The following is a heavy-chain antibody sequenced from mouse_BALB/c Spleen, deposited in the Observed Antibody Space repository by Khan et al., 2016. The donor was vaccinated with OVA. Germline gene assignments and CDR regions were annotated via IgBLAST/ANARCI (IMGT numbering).Heavy chain of an antibody. D-gene: IGHD1-1*01. CDR1: GYPLTSYW. CDR2: IDPSDSYT. CDR3: VRSFHCGSSTWFGY. V-gene: IGHV1-69*02. Sequence: QVQLQQPGAELVKPGASVKLSCKASGYPLTSYWLHWVKQRPGQGLEWIGEIDPSDSYTNYNQKFKGTATVNADKSSSTTYMQLSSLTSEDSAVYCGVRSFHCGSSTWFGYWGQGTLVTVSA. J-gene: IGHJ3*02.